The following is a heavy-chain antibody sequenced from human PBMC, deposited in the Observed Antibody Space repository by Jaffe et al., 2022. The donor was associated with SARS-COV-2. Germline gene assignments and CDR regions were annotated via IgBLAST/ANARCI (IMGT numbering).Heavy chain of an antibody. Sequence: QVQLVQSGSELKKPGASVKVSCKASGYTFSNYAMNWVRQAPGQGLEWMGWIDTSTGNPTYAQGFTGRFVFSLDTSVSTASLQINSLKADDTAVYYCARDRAVMHSSNWKGDWFDPWGQGTLVTVSS. CDR2: IDTSTGNP. CDR1: GYTFSNYA. V-gene: IGHV7-4-1*02. D-gene: IGHD6-13*01. J-gene: IGHJ5*02. CDR3: ARDRAVMHSSNWKGDWFDP.